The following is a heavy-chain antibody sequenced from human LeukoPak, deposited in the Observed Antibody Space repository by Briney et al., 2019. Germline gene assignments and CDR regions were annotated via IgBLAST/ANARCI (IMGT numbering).Heavy chain of an antibody. D-gene: IGHD6-19*01. CDR2: TIPIFGTA. CDR3: ARVAAVAGTGEELSLSDY. J-gene: IGHJ4*02. CDR1: GGTFSSYA. V-gene: IGHV1-69*13. Sequence: SVKVSCKASGGTFSSYAISWVRQAPGQGLEWMGGTIPIFGTANYAQKFQGRVTITADESTSTAYMELSSLRSEDTAVYYCARVAAVAGTGEELSLSDYWGQGTLVTVSS.